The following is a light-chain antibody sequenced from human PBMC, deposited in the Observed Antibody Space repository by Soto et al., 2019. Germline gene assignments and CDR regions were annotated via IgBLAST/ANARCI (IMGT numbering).Light chain of an antibody. CDR3: AAWDDSVSGPV. Sequence: QSALTQPPSASGTPGQRVTISCSGRSSNIGSNSVNWYQHLPGTAPKLLIYSDDQRPSGVPDRFSGSRSGTSASLAISGLQSEDEAEYHCAAWDDSVSGPVFGGGTKLTVL. J-gene: IGLJ3*02. CDR2: SDD. V-gene: IGLV1-44*01. CDR1: SSNIGSNS.